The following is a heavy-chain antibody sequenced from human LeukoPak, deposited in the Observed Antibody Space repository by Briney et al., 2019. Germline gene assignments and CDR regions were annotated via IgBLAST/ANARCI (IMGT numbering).Heavy chain of an antibody. Sequence: GALRLSCTASGFSFSSYWMSWVRQAPGKGLEWVANIKQDGSEKDYMDSAKGRFTISRDNPKNSLHLQMNSLRAEDTAVYYCARYCGGDCYGMDVWGQGTTVTVSS. V-gene: IGHV3-7*01. CDR2: IKQDGSEK. CDR3: ARYCGGDCYGMDV. CDR1: GFSFSSYW. J-gene: IGHJ6*02. D-gene: IGHD2-21*02.